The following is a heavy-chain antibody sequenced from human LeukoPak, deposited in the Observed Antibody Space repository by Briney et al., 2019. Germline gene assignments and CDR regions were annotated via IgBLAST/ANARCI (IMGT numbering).Heavy chain of an antibody. CDR3: AKVSYYDIVKSWFDY. CDR1: GFTFSSYG. V-gene: IGHV3-23*01. D-gene: IGHD3-9*01. CDR2: ISGSGGST. Sequence: GGSLRLSCAASGFTFSSYGMSWVRQAPGKGLEWVSAISGSGGSTYYADSVKGRFTISRDISKNTLYLHMNSLRDEDTAVYYCAKVSYYDIVKSWFDYWGQGTLVTVSS. J-gene: IGHJ4*02.